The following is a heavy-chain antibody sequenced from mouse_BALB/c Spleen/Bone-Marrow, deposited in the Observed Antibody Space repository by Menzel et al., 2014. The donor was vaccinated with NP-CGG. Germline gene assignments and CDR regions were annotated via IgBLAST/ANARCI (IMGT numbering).Heavy chain of an antibody. CDR2: INPGSSTI. CDR1: GFDFGRYW. J-gene: IGHJ2*01. CDR3: GRLGCYVFHDK. D-gene: IGHD2-12*01. V-gene: IGHV4-2*02. Sequence: EVHLVESGGGLVQPGGSLNLACVASGFDFGRYWMSWARQAPGKGLEWIGEINPGSSTINYSPSLKDKFIMSRDNAKNTLCLQMRKVRSEETALYYCGRLGCYVFHDKWGQGTTLTRSS.